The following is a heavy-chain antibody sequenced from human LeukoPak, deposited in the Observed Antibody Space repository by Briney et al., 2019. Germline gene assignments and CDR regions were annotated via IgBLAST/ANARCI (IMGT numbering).Heavy chain of an antibody. CDR3: ARGPGIAVAGSYWFDP. V-gene: IGHV4-34*01. Sequence: SETLSLTCAVYGGSFSGYYWSWIRQPPGKGLEWIWEINHSGSTNYNPSLKSRVTISVDTSKHQFSLKLSSVAAADTAVYYCARGPGIAVAGSYWFDPWGQGTLVTVSS. CDR2: INHSGST. D-gene: IGHD6-19*01. CDR1: GGSFSGYY. J-gene: IGHJ5*02.